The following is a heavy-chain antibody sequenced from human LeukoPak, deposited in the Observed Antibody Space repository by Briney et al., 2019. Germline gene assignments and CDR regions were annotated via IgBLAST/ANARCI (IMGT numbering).Heavy chain of an antibody. V-gene: IGHV4-39*07. J-gene: IGHJ3*02. D-gene: IGHD2-15*01. CDR3: ARRRVVVASTDGASGAFDI. CDR2: IYYSGGT. Sequence: SETLSLTCTVSGGSISSSSYYWGWIRQPPGKGLEWIGSIYYSGGTYYNPSLRSRVTISVDTSKNQFSLRLSSVTAADTAVYFCARRRVVVASTDGASGAFDIWGQGTMVAVSS. CDR1: GGSISSSSYY.